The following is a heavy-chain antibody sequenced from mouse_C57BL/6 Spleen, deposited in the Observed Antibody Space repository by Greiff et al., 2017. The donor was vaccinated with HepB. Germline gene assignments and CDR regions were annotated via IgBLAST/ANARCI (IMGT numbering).Heavy chain of an antibody. J-gene: IGHJ4*01. Sequence: EVQLQQSGAELVRPGASVKLSCTASGFNIKDDYMHWVKQRPEQGLEWIGWIDPENGDTEYASKFQGKATITADTSSNTAYLQLSSLTSEDTAVYYCTSIQSRGYYAMDYWGQGTSVTVSS. CDR3: TSIQSRGYYAMDY. CDR2: IDPENGDT. V-gene: IGHV14-4*01. CDR1: GFNIKDDY. D-gene: IGHD3-3*01.